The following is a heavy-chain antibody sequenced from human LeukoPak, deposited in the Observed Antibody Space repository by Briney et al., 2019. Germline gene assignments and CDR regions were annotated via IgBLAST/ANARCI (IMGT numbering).Heavy chain of an antibody. Sequence: GGSLRLSCAASGFTVSSNYMSWVRQAPGKGLEWVSVIYSGGSTYYADSVKGRFTISRDNAKNSLYLQMNSLRAEDTAVYYCARPGIAAAGGAFDIWGQGTMVTVSS. V-gene: IGHV3-53*01. CDR2: IYSGGST. CDR1: GFTVSSNY. D-gene: IGHD6-13*01. J-gene: IGHJ3*02. CDR3: ARPGIAAAGGAFDI.